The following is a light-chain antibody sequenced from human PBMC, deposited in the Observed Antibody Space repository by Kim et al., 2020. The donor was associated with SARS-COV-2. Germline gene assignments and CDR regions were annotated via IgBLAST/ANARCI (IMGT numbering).Light chain of an antibody. V-gene: IGLV2-23*01. Sequence: GRSIALPGTGTSSDIGSYTSVSWYQHHPGRAPKLMIYEDSTRPSGVSDRFYAFRSGNTASLTISGLHTEDEADYYCCSYAGGGTYVFGTGTKVTVL. CDR2: EDS. J-gene: IGLJ1*01. CDR1: SSDIGSYTS. CDR3: CSYAGGGTYV.